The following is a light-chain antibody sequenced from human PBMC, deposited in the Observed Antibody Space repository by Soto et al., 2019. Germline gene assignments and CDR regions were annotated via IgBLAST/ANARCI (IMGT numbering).Light chain of an antibody. CDR1: QSIYDW. CDR2: KAS. V-gene: IGKV1-5*03. Sequence: DIQMTQSPSTLSASVGDRVTITCRASQSIYDWLAWYQQKPRKAPKLLIYKASNLESGVPSRFSGSASGTEFTLTISSQQPDDFATYYCQQYNTYWTFGQGTKVEIK. J-gene: IGKJ1*01. CDR3: QQYNTYWT.